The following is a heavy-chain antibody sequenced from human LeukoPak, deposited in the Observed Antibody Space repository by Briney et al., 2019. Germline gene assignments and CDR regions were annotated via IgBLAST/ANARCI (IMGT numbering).Heavy chain of an antibody. Sequence: SQTLSLTCAVSGDSISSGGYSWSWIRQPPGKGLEWIGYIYHSGSTYYNPSLKSRVTISVDTSKNQFSLKLSSVTAADTAVYYCARGGYSSSWYAPAPHLTRFDYWGQGTLVTVSS. V-gene: IGHV4-30-2*01. CDR1: GDSISSGGYS. J-gene: IGHJ4*02. CDR3: ARGGYSSSWYAPAPHLTRFDY. CDR2: IYHSGST. D-gene: IGHD6-13*01.